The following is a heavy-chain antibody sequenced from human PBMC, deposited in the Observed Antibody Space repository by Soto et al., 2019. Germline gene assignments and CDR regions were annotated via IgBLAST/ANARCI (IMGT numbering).Heavy chain of an antibody. J-gene: IGHJ2*01. CDR1: GGTFSSYT. CDR2: IIPIFGTA. V-gene: IGHV1-69*12. Sequence: QVQLVQSGAEVKKPGSSVTVSCKASGGTFSSYTISWVRQAPGQGLEWMGGIIPIFGTANYAQKFQGRVTITADESTSTAYMELSSLRSEXXXXXXXXXXXXXXXXXXXXXXWGRGTLVTVSS. CDR3: XXXXXXXXXXXXXXX.